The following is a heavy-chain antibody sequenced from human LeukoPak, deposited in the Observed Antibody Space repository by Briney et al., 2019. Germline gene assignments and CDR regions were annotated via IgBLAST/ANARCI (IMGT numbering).Heavy chain of an antibody. CDR1: GFTFSSYW. Sequence: PGGSLRLSCAASGFTFSSYWMHWVRQAPGKGLEWVSGISWNSGSIGYADSVKGRFTISRDNAKNSLYLQMNSLRAEDTALYYCAKEGSGSSWTSKGAFDIWGQGTMVTVSS. V-gene: IGHV3-9*01. D-gene: IGHD6-13*01. CDR3: AKEGSGSSWTSKGAFDI. J-gene: IGHJ3*02. CDR2: ISWNSGSI.